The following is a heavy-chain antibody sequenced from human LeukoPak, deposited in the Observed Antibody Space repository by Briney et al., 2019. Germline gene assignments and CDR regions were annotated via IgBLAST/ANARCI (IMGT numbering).Heavy chain of an antibody. Sequence: ASVKVSCKASGYTFTGYYTHWVRQAPAQGREWMGWINPNSGGTNYAQKFQGRVTMTRDTSISTAYMELSRLRSDDTAVYYCARDLSRYFDWFYYYYYMDVWGKGTTVTVSS. CDR3: ARDLSRYFDWFYYYYYMDV. CDR1: GYTFTGYY. D-gene: IGHD3-9*01. CDR2: INPNSGGT. J-gene: IGHJ6*03. V-gene: IGHV1-2*02.